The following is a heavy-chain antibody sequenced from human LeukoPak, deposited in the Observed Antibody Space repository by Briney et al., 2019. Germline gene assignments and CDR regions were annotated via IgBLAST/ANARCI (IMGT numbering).Heavy chain of an antibody. D-gene: IGHD5-18*01. J-gene: IGHJ4*02. V-gene: IGHV1-69*05. Sequence: GASVKVSCKASGGTFSSYAISWVRQAPGQGLEWMGGIIPIFGTANYAQKFQGRVTITTYESTSTAYMELSSLRSEDTAVYYCASSPRGYSYGTYFDYWGQGTLVTVSS. CDR2: IIPIFGTA. CDR3: ASSPRGYSYGTYFDY. CDR1: GGTFSSYA.